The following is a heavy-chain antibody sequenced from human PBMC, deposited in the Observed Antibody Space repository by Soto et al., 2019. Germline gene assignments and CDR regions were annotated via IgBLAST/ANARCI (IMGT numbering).Heavy chain of an antibody. CDR3: ARSTEIVVVPDY. V-gene: IGHV1-3*04. CDR2: INTGNGNT. D-gene: IGHD3-22*01. CDR1: GYTFTSYA. Sequence: QVQLVQSGAEVKKPGASVKVFCKATGYTFTSYAIQWVRQAPGQRLEWMGWINTGNGNTKYSQQFQGRVTITRDTSANIAYMELSSLRSEDTAVYYCARSTEIVVVPDYGGQGTQVTVSS. J-gene: IGHJ4*02.